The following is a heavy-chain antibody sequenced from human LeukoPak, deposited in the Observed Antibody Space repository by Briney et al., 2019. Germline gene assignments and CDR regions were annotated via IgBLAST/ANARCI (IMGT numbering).Heavy chain of an antibody. V-gene: IGHV3-33*01. CDR3: ARDRGIYSSGERYYFDY. Sequence: GGSLRLSCAASGFTFSSYGMHWVRQAPGKGLEWVAVIWYDGSNKYYADSVKGRFTISRDNSKNTLYLQMNSLRAEDTAVYYCARDRGIYSSGERYYFDYWGQGTLVTVSS. J-gene: IGHJ4*02. D-gene: IGHD6-25*01. CDR2: IWYDGSNK. CDR1: GFTFSSYG.